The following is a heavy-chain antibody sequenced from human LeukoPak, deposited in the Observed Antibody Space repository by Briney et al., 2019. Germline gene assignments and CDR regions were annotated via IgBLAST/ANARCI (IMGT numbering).Heavy chain of an antibody. J-gene: IGHJ3*02. CDR1: GYTFTSYY. CDR3: ARDRRRDGYTDAFDI. V-gene: IGHV1-46*01. Sequence: ASVKVSCKASGYTFTSYYMHWVRQAPGQGLEWMGIINPSGGSTSYAQKFQGRVTMTRDTSTSTVYMELSSLRSEDTAVYYCARDRRRDGYTDAFDIWGQGTMGTVSS. D-gene: IGHD5-24*01. CDR2: INPSGGST.